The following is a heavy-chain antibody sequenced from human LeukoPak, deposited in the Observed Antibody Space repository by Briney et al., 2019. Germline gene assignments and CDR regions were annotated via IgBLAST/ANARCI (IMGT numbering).Heavy chain of an antibody. Sequence: GGSLRLSCAASGFTFSSYSMNWVRQAPGKGLEWVSYISSSSSTIYYADSVKGRFTISRDNAKNSLYLQMNSLRAEDTAVYYCARDLTQQWLAYYYMDVWGKGTTVTVSS. CDR2: ISSSSSTI. CDR3: ARDLTQQWLAYYYMDV. J-gene: IGHJ6*03. CDR1: GFTFSSYS. D-gene: IGHD6-19*01. V-gene: IGHV3-48*04.